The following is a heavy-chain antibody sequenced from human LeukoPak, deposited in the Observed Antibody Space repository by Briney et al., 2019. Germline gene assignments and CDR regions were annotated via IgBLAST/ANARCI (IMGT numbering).Heavy chain of an antibody. CDR3: ARSIFHDYFDSSVYYPYFFDC. D-gene: IGHD3-22*01. V-gene: IGHV4-38-2*02. J-gene: IGHJ4*01. CDR1: VYSPTTGYS. CDR2: FTNGGST. Sequence: ESLSLTCTVSVYSPTTGYSWDWIRQPPGKGLGGIGTFTNGGSTYYTPSLKSRVTISVDTSKSQVSLNLTSVTSADTAVYYCARSIFHDYFDSSVYYPYFFDCWHQAMVVIVS.